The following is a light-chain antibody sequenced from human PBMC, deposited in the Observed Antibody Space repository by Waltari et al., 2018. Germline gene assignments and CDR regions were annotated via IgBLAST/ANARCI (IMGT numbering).Light chain of an antibody. Sequence: DIQLTQSPSFLSASVGDRVTITCRASQGISSYLAWYQQKPGKAPKLLIYAASTLQSGVPSRFSGSGSATEFTLTISSLQPEDFATYYCQQLNSYPPTFGQGTKLEIK. V-gene: IGKV1-9*01. CDR2: AAS. CDR1: QGISSY. J-gene: IGKJ2*01. CDR3: QQLNSYPPT.